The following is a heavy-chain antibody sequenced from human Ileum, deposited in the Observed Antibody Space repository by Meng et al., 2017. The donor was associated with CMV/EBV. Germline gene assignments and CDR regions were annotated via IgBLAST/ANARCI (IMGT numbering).Heavy chain of an antibody. CDR3: AKDQASGWFSVGC. V-gene: IGHV1-46*01. J-gene: IGHJ4*02. CDR2: ISPTGDDT. CDR1: GYTFSNYY. Sequence: ASVKVSCKASGYTFSNYYMHWVRQAPGQGPEWMGVISPTGDDTSYGQKFQDRLTVTRDTSTSTLYMELSSLRSDDTAVYYCAKDQASGWFSVGCWGQGNPVNGAS. D-gene: IGHD6-19*01.